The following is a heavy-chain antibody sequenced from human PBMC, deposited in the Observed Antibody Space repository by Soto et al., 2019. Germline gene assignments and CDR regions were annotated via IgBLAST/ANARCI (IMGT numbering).Heavy chain of an antibody. CDR2: IIPMLTVT. CDR3: SIGSWSAETFDV. CDR1: GGTFNTYT. Sequence: QVHLIQSGAEVKKPGSSVKVSCKAAGGTFNTYTLIWVRQAPGHGLEWMGRIIPMLTVTNSAQKFQGRFTLTADKSTGTAFMELTSLRSFDTAVYYCSIGSWSAETFDVWGQGTMVTVSS. V-gene: IGHV1-69*02. D-gene: IGHD2-2*01. J-gene: IGHJ3*01.